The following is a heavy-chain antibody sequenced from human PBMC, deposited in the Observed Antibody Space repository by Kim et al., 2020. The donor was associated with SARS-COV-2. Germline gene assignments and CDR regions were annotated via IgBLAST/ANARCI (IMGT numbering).Heavy chain of an antibody. D-gene: IGHD3-16*02. J-gene: IGHJ6*02. V-gene: IGHV4-38-2*02. Sequence: SKTLSLTCTVSGYSISSGYYWGWIRQPPGKGLEWIGSIYHSGSTYYNPSLKSRVTISVDTSKNQFSLKLSSVTAADTAVYYCARGTFVPRYYYGMDVWG. CDR1: GYSISSGYY. CDR2: IYHSGST. CDR3: ARGTFVPRYYYGMDV.